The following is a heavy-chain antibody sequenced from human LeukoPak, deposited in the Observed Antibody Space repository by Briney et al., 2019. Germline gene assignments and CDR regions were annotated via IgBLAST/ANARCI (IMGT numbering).Heavy chain of an antibody. V-gene: IGHV1-8*03. CDR3: ARGPRRTYDILTGYYAN. D-gene: IGHD3-9*01. CDR1: GYTFTSYD. Sequence: ASVKVSCKASGYTFTSYDINWVRQATGQGLEWMGWMNPNSGNTGYAQKFQGRVTITRNTSISTAYMELSSLRSEDTAVYYCARGPRRTYDILTGYYANWGQGTLVTVSS. J-gene: IGHJ4*02. CDR2: MNPNSGNT.